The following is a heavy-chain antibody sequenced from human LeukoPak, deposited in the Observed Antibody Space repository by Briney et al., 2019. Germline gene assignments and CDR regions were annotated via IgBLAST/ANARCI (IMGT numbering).Heavy chain of an antibody. CDR1: GFTFSSYS. D-gene: IGHD6-25*01. CDR3: ERFWAGATPFDY. V-gene: IGHV3-21*01. Sequence: GGSLRLSCAASGFTFSSYSMNWVRQAPGKGLEWVSSISSSSSYIYYADSVKGRFTISRDNAKNSLYLQMNSLRAEDTAVYYCERFWAGATPFDYWDREPLVTFS. J-gene: IGHJ4*02. CDR2: ISSSSSYI.